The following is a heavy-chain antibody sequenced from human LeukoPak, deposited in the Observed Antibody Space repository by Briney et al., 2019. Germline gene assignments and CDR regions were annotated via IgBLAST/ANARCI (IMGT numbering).Heavy chain of an antibody. V-gene: IGHV1-2*02. J-gene: IGHJ4*02. CDR3: ASLGSSWYFDY. D-gene: IGHD6-13*01. CDR2: INPDTGDT. Sequence: ASVKVSCKTSGYTFTAYYMYWVRQAPGQGLEWMGWINPDTGDTNYAQQFQGRVTMSRDTSITTAYMELTRLRSDDTAVYYCASLGSSWYFDYWGQGTLVTVSS. CDR1: GYTFTAYY.